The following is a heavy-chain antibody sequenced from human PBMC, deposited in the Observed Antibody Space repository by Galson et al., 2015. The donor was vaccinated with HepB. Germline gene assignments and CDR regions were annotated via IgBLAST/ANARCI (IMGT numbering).Heavy chain of an antibody. D-gene: IGHD2-8*02. CDR2: ISHDGSNK. CDR3: AKDLSYRWALDN. Sequence: SLRLSCAASGFTFSNHGMHWVRQAPGKGLEWVALISHDGSNKYYADSVKGRFTISRDNSNNTVYMQMNSLRAEDTAVYYCAKDLSYRWALDNWGQGTLVTVSS. CDR1: GFTFSNHG. J-gene: IGHJ4*02. V-gene: IGHV3-30*18.